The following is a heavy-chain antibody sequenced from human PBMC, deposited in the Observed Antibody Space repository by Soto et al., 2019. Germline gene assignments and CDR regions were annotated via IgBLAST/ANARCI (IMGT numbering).Heavy chain of an antibody. CDR3: ARYYDFWSGYFRRQDAFDI. CDR2: IYYSGST. Sequence: QLQLQESGPGLVKPSETLSLTCTVSGGSISSSSYYWGWIRQPPGKGLEWIGSIYYSGSTYYNPSLKSRVTISVDTSKTQFSLKLSSVTAADTAVYYCARYYDFWSGYFRRQDAFDIWGQGTMVTVSS. J-gene: IGHJ3*02. CDR1: GGSISSSSYY. V-gene: IGHV4-39*01. D-gene: IGHD3-3*01.